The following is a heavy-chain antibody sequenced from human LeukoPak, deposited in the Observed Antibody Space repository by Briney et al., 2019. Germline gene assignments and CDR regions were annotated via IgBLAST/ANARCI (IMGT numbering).Heavy chain of an antibody. D-gene: IGHD3-22*01. J-gene: IGHJ4*02. CDR3: ARGGPYYYDSSGYYSPFDY. Sequence: GGSLRLSCAASGFTVSSNYMSWVRQAPGKGLEWVTVIYSGGSTYYADSVKGRFTISRDNSKNTLYLQMNSLRAEDTAAYYCARGGPYYYDSSGYYSPFDYWGQGTLVTVSS. CDR2: IYSGGST. V-gene: IGHV3-53*01. CDR1: GFTVSSNY.